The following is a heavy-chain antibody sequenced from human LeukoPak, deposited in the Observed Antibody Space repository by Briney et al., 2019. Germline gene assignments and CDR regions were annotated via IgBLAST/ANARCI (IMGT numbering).Heavy chain of an antibody. CDR3: ARGSTSL. CDR1: GFTFSSYS. Sequence: GGSLRLSCAASGFTFSSYSMNWVRQAPGKGLEWVSYISSSGGTIYYADSVKGRFTISRDNAKNSLYLQMNSLRAEDTAVYYCARGSTSLWGQGTTVTVSS. J-gene: IGHJ6*02. CDR2: ISSSGGTI. V-gene: IGHV3-48*04. D-gene: IGHD2-2*01.